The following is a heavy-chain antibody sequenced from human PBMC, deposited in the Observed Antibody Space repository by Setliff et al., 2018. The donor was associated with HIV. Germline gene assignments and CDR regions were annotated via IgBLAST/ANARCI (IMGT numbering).Heavy chain of an antibody. Sequence: GASVKVSCKASGGTFRGFGISWVVQAPGQGLEWMGQIIPIFGTPRYAQKFQGRVTITADESTSTVYMELSSLRSEDTAVYYCATNPEMATINYYYYYMGVWGKGTTVTVSS. V-gene: IGHV1-69*13. D-gene: IGHD5-12*01. CDR1: GGTFRGFG. CDR3: ATNPEMATINYYYYYMGV. CDR2: IIPIFGTP. J-gene: IGHJ6*03.